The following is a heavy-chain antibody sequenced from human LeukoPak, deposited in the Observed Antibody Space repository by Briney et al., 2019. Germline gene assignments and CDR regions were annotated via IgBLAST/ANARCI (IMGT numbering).Heavy chain of an antibody. V-gene: IGHV3-66*01. D-gene: IGHD5-24*01. J-gene: IGHJ4*02. CDR1: GFTVSRNY. CDR2: IYIDGNT. Sequence: GGSLRLSSAASGFTVSRNYMSWVRQAPGKGLEWVSVIYIDGNTYYADSVRGRFTISRDNSKNTVYLHMNSLRAEDTAVYYCARGDGYNFFDSWGQGTLVTVSS. CDR3: ARGDGYNFFDS.